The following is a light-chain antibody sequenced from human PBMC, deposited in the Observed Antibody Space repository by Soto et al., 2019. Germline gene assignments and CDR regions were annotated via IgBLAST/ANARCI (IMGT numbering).Light chain of an antibody. CDR3: QHYHSYPLT. CDR2: KAS. J-gene: IGKJ4*01. Sequence: DIQMTQSPSTLSASVGDRVTITCRASQSISSWLVWYQQKPGKAPNLLIYKASSLESGVPSRFSGSGSGTEFTLTISSLQPADFATYYCQHYHSYPLTFGGGTKVEIK. CDR1: QSISSW. V-gene: IGKV1-5*03.